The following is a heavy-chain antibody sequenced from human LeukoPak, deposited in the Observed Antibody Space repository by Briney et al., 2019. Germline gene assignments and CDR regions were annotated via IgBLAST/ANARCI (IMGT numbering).Heavy chain of an antibody. D-gene: IGHD3-3*01. CDR2: IYHSGST. CDR1: GGSISSGGYY. CDR3: ARGSLRFLEWFFFDY. Sequence: SETLSLTCTVSGGSISSGGYYWSWIRQPPGKGLEWIGYIYHSGSTYYNPSLKSRVTISVDRSKNQFSLKLSSVTAADTAVYYCARGSLRFLEWFFFDYWGQGTLVTVSS. V-gene: IGHV4-30-2*01. J-gene: IGHJ4*02.